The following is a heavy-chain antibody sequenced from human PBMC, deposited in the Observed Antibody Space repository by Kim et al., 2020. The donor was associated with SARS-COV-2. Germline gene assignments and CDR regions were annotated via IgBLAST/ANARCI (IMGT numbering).Heavy chain of an antibody. J-gene: IGHJ6*02. CDR2: ISGSGGST. V-gene: IGHV3-23*01. Sequence: GGSLRLSCAASGFTFSSYAMSWVRQAPGKGLEWVSAISGSGGSTYYADSVKGRFTISRDNSKNTLYLQMNSLRAEDTAVYYCAKGMITFGGVWGYGMDVWGQGTTVTVSS. D-gene: IGHD3-16*01. CDR3: AKGMITFGGVWGYGMDV. CDR1: GFTFSSYA.